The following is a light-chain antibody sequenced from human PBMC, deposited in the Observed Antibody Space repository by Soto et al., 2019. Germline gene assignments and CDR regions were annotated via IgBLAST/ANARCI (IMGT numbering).Light chain of an antibody. CDR3: CSYAGSYTHYV. CDR1: SSDVGGYNY. V-gene: IGLV2-11*01. CDR2: AVT. J-gene: IGLJ1*01. Sequence: QSLLTQPRSVSGSPGQSVTISCTGTSSDVGGYNYVSWYQQYPGKAPKVMIYAVTKRPSGVPDRISGSKSGNTASLTISGLQAEDEADYYCCSYAGSYTHYVFGTGTKLTVL.